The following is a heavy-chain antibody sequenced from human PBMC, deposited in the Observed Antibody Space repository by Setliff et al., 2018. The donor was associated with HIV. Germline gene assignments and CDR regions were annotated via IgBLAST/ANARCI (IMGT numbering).Heavy chain of an antibody. Sequence: SETLSLTCAVYGGSFSAYYWSWIRQTPGKGLEWIGEINHSGGTNYNPSLKSRVTMSVDTSKNQFSLKLSSVTAADTAVYYCARDPYGITTRDWYFDLWGRGTLVTVSS. J-gene: IGHJ2*01. D-gene: IGHD3-10*01. CDR2: INHSGGT. V-gene: IGHV4-34*01. CDR1: GGSFSAYY. CDR3: ARDPYGITTRDWYFDL.